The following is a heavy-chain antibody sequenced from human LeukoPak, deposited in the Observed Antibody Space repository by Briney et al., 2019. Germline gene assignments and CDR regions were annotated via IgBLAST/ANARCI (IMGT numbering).Heavy chain of an antibody. CDR1: GFTLSNYG. CDR3: AKDARITMIVVVRGARPYYFDY. CDR2: IRSDGINK. V-gene: IGHV3-30*02. Sequence: PGGSLRLSCAASGFTLSNYGMHWVRQAPGKGLEWVAFIRSDGINKYHADSVKGRFTISRDNSKNTLYLQMNSLRAEDTAVYYCAKDARITMIVVVRGARPYYFDYWGQGTLVTVSS. J-gene: IGHJ4*02. D-gene: IGHD3-22*01.